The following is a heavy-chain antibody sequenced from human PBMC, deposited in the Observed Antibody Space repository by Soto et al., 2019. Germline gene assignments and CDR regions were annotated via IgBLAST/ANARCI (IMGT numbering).Heavy chain of an antibody. V-gene: IGHV3-30*18. Sequence: QVQLVESGGGVVHPGTSLRLACAASGFTLGITGMHWVRQAPGRGLEWVAMISNDDSQTHYGDSVKGRFTISRDNSKNTLYLQMNGLKSDDTALYYCAKDWGSSGWFNWFASWGQGALVTVSS. CDR2: ISNDDSQT. CDR1: GFTLGITG. D-gene: IGHD6-19*01. J-gene: IGHJ5*01. CDR3: AKDWGSSGWFNWFAS.